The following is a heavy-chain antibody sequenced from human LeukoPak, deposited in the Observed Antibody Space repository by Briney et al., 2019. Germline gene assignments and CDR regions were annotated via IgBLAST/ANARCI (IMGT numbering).Heavy chain of an antibody. D-gene: IGHD3-10*01. Sequence: GASVKVSCKASGYSFTSYYIHWVRLAPGQGLEWMGVINPSGGSTRYAQKFQDRVTMTRDMSTSTVYMELSSLRSEDTAVYYCARDSSMLRGPMVIYYFDFWGQGTLVTVSS. V-gene: IGHV1-46*01. CDR3: ARDSSMLRGPMVIYYFDF. CDR2: INPSGGST. CDR1: GYSFTSYY. J-gene: IGHJ4*02.